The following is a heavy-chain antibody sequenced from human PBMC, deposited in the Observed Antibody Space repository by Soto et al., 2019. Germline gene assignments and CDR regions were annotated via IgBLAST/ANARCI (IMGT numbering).Heavy chain of an antibody. Sequence: QVQLVESGGCVVQPGRYLRLSCAASGFIFSPYGIHWVRQAPGKGLEWVALIRNDGSDKYYAESVTGRFTISRDNSKNTVYLQMNRRSAEDTALYFCARAPRMSPFDILGQGTMVTGSA. CDR3: ARAPRMSPFDI. J-gene: IGHJ3*02. V-gene: IGHV3-33*01. CDR2: IRNDGSDK. CDR1: GFIFSPYG.